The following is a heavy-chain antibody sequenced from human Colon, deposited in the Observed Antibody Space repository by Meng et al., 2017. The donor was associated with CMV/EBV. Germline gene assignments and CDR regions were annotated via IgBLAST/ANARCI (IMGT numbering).Heavy chain of an antibody. J-gene: IGHJ6*02. CDR1: GFTFSDYY. V-gene: IGHV3-11*04. CDR3: ARDNGRYGDYGYYYYYGMDV. Sequence: GGSLRLSCAASGFTFSDYYMSWIRQAPGKGLEWVSYISSSGGTIYYADSVKGRFTISRDNSKNTLYLQMNSLRAEDTAVYYCARDNGRYGDYGYYYYYGMDVWGQGTTVTVSS. D-gene: IGHD4-17*01. CDR2: ISSSGGTI.